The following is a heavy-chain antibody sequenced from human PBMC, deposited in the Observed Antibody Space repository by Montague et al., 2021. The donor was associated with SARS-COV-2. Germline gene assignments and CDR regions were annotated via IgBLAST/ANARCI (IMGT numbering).Heavy chain of an antibody. Sequence: SLRLSCAASGFTFSTFGIHWVRQAPGKGLEWVSFISFDGSKKYYADAVKGRFTISRDNSKNTLYLQMNSLRGDDTAVYYCADDGWAYCGDDAYSGLDVWGQGTTVTVPS. V-gene: IGHV3-30*18. CDR2: ISFDGSKK. J-gene: IGHJ6*02. CDR1: GFTFSTFG. CDR3: ADDGWAYCGDDAYSGLDV. D-gene: IGHD2-21*02.